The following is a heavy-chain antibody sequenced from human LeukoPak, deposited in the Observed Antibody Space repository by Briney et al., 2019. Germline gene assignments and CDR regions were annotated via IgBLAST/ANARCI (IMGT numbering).Heavy chain of an antibody. CDR2: IYYSGST. Sequence: PSETLSLTCTVSGGSISSYYWSWIRQPPGKGLEWIGSIYYSGSTYYNPSLKSRVTISVDTSKNQFSLKLSSVTAADTAVYYCARKQSRASYYYMDVWGKGTTVTVSS. D-gene: IGHD6-13*01. CDR1: GGSISSYY. CDR3: ARKQSRASYYYMDV. J-gene: IGHJ6*03. V-gene: IGHV4-59*01.